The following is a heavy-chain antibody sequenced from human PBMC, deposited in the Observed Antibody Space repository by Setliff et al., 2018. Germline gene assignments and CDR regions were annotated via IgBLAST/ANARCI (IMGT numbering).Heavy chain of an antibody. CDR2: IIPIFGTA. CDR3: ARLLWSGELSLDY. D-gene: IGHD3-10*01. CDR1: GGTFSSYA. J-gene: IGHJ4*02. Sequence: ASVKVSCKASGGTFSSYAISWVRQAPGQGLEWMGGIIPIFGTANYAQKFQGRVTITTDESTSTAYMELSSLRSEDTAVYYCARLLWSGELSLDYWGQGTLVTVSS. V-gene: IGHV1-69*05.